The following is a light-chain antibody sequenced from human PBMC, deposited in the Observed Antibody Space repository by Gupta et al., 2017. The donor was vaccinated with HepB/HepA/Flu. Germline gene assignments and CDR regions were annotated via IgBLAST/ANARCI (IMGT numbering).Light chain of an antibody. Sequence: EVVMTQSPLSLPVTLGQSASISCNSSQSLVHTDGYIYLNWFHQRPGQSPRRLIYKVSNRDSGVPDRFSGSGSGTDFTLKISRVEAEDVGVYYCMQGTFWRTFGQGTKVEI. J-gene: IGKJ1*01. V-gene: IGKV2-30*02. CDR1: QSLVHTDGYIY. CDR2: KVS. CDR3: MQGTFWRT.